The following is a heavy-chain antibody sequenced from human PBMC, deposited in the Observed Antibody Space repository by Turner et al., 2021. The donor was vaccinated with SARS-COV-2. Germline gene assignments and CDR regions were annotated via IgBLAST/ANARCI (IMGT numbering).Heavy chain of an antibody. J-gene: IGHJ4*02. CDR2: INAGNGKT. Sequence: QVQLVQSGDEVKKPGASVKVSCKASGYTFTSYAMHWVRQAPGQRLEWMGWINAGNGKTKYSQKFQGRVTITRDTSASTAYMELSSLRSEDTAVYYCARDVGYCSSTSCYTGSHFDYWGQGTLVTVSS. CDR3: ARDVGYCSSTSCYTGSHFDY. CDR1: GYTFTSYA. V-gene: IGHV1-3*01. D-gene: IGHD2-2*02.